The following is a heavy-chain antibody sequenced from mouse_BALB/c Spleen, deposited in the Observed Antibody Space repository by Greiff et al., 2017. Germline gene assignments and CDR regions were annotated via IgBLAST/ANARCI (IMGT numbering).Heavy chain of an antibody. CDR2: INSNGGST. Sequence: EVKLVESGGGLVQPGGSLKLSCAASGFTFSSYGMSWVRQTPDKRLELVATINSNGGSTYYPDSVKGRFTISRDNAKNTLYLQMSSLKSEDTAMYYCARDLITTRFAYWGKGLWSLSLQ. CDR3: ARDLITTRFAY. CDR1: GFTFSSYG. J-gene: IGHJ3*01. V-gene: IGHV5-6-3*01. D-gene: IGHD2-4*01.